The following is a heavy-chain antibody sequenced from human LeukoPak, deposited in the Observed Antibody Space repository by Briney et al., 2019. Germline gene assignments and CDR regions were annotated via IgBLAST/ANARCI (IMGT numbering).Heavy chain of an antibody. Sequence: ASVKVSCKASGYTFTSYGISWVRQAPGQGLEWMGWISAYNGNTNYAQKFQGRVTMTTDTSTSTAYMELRSLRSDDTAVYYCARDRYCSSTSCYSSWFDPWGQGTLVTVSS. CDR2: ISAYNGNT. CDR1: GYTFTSYG. V-gene: IGHV1-18*01. D-gene: IGHD2-2*01. CDR3: ARDRYCSSTSCYSSWFDP. J-gene: IGHJ5*02.